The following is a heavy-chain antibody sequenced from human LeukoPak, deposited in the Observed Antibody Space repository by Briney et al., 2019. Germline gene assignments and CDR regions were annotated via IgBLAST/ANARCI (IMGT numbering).Heavy chain of an antibody. J-gene: IGHJ3*02. CDR1: GGTFSTYA. Sequence: SVKVSCKASGGTFSTYAISWVRQAPGQGLEWMGGIIPIFGTTNSAQKFQGRVTITADESTSTAYMDLSSLRSEDTAVYYCASTVAGTGDAFDIWGQGTMVTVSS. CDR2: IIPIFGTT. V-gene: IGHV1-69*13. CDR3: ASTVAGTGDAFDI. D-gene: IGHD6-19*01.